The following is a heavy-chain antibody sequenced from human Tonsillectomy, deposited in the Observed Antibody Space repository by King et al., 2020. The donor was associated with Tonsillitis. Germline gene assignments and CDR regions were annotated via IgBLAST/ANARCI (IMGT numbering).Heavy chain of an antibody. CDR1: GLIFSSYA. CDR3: ANARGYTYGPLDY. Sequence: VQLVESGGGLVQPGGSLRLSCAASGLIFSSYAMSWVRQAPGKGLECVSAISGSGGSTYYADSVKGRFTISRDNSKNTLYLQMNSLRVEDTAVYYCANARGYTYGPLDYWGQGTLVTVSS. D-gene: IGHD5-12*01. V-gene: IGHV3-23*04. J-gene: IGHJ4*02. CDR2: ISGSGGST.